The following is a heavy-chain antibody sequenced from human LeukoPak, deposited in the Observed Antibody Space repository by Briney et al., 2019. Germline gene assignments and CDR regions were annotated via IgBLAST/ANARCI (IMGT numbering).Heavy chain of an antibody. V-gene: IGHV3-30*02. CDR2: IRYDGSNK. D-gene: IGHD3-22*01. CDR3: AKDHEYYYDSSGYYQTDDY. Sequence: PGGSLRLSCAASGFTFSSYEMNWVRQAPGKGLEWVAFIRYDGSNKYYADSVKGRFTISRDNSKNTLYLQMNSLRAEDTAVYYCAKDHEYYYDSSGYYQTDDYWGQGTLVTVSS. J-gene: IGHJ4*02. CDR1: GFTFSSYE.